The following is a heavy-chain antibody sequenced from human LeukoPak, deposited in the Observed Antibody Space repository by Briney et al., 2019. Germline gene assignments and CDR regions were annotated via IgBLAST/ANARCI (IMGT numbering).Heavy chain of an antibody. D-gene: IGHD3-10*01. CDR1: GGSISSGDYY. CDR3: ATAPWDDYYGSGSYPDY. V-gene: IGHV4-30-4*01. J-gene: IGHJ4*02. Sequence: SQTLSLTRTVSGGSISSGDYYWSWIRQPPGKGLEWIGYIYYSGSTYYNPSLKSRVTISVDTSKNQFSLKLSSVTAADTAVYYCATAPWDDYYGSGSYPDYWGQGTLVTVSS. CDR2: IYYSGST.